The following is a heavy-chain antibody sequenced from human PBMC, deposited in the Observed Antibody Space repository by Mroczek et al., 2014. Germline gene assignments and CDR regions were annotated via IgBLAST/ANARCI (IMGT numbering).Heavy chain of an antibody. V-gene: IGHV4-59*01. CDR1: GGSISSYY. CDR3: ARGVGYCTNGVCYKWEDYFDY. J-gene: IGHJ4*02. D-gene: IGHD2-8*01. Sequence: QVQLVQSGPGLVKPSETLSLTCTVSGGSISSYYWSWIRQPPGKGLEWIGYIYYSGSTNYNPSLKSRVTISVDTSKNQFSLKLSSVTAADTAVYYCARGVGYCTNGVCYKWEDYFDYWGQGTLVTVSS. CDR2: IYYSGST.